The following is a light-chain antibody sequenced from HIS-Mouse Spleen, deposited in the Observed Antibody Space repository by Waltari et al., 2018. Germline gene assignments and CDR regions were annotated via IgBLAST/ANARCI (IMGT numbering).Light chain of an antibody. Sequence: QSALTQPASVSGSPGQSITISCTGTSSAVGGSNYVSWYQQHPGKAPKLMIYEVSNRPSGVSNRFSGSKSGNTASLTISGLQAEDEADYYCSSYTSSSTLWVFGGGTKLTVL. CDR1: SSAVGGSNY. V-gene: IGLV2-14*01. CDR3: SSYTSSSTLWV. CDR2: EVS. J-gene: IGLJ3*02.